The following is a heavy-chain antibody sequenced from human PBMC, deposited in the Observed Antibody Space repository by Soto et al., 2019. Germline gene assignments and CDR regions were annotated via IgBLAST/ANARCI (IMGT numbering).Heavy chain of an antibody. CDR1: GGSISSGGYS. Sequence: TLSLTCAVSGGSISSGGYSWSWIQQPPGKGLEWIGYINHSGSTNYNPSLNSRVTISVDTSKNQFSLKLSSVTAADTAVYYCARGGWRYCSSTSCPDKRGYYYYGMDVWGQGTTVTVSS. V-gene: IGHV4-30-2*01. CDR3: ARGGWRYCSSTSCPDKRGYYYYGMDV. D-gene: IGHD2-2*01. J-gene: IGHJ6*02. CDR2: INHSGST.